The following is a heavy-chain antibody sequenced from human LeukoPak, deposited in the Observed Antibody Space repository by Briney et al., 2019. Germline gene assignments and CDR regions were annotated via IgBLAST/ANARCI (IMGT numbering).Heavy chain of an antibody. CDR1: GFTLSSYW. CDR2: IKQDGSEK. CDR3: ARLYSSSWYIYYYYYMDV. V-gene: IGHV3-7*01. D-gene: IGHD6-13*01. J-gene: IGHJ6*03. Sequence: GGSLRLSCEASGFTLSSYWMSWVRQAPGKGLEWVANIKQDGSEKKYLDSVKGRFTISRDNAKNSMYLQMNSLRAADTAVYYCARLYSSSWYIYYYYYMDVWGKGTTVTISS.